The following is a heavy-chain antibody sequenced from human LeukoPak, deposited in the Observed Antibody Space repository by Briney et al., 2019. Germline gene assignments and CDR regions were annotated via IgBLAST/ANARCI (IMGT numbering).Heavy chain of an antibody. V-gene: IGHV1-58*02. CDR1: GFTFSTSA. J-gene: IGHJ4*02. CDR3: AAGAAAGYFDY. D-gene: IGHD6-13*01. Sequence: GTSVKASCEASGFTFSTSAMQWVRQARGQRLEWIGWIVLGSGNAKYAQNFQERATITRDMSKSTAYMELSSLRSEDTAVYFCAAGAAAGYFDYWGQGSLVTVSS. CDR2: IVLGSGNA.